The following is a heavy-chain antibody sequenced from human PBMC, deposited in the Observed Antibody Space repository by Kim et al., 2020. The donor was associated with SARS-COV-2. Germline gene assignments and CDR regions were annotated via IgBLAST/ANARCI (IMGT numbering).Heavy chain of an antibody. D-gene: IGHD1-26*01. J-gene: IGHJ2*01. V-gene: IGHV3-30*07. Sequence: VKGRFTISRDNSKNTLYLQMNSLRAEDTAVYYCARESRSRGSYYYWYFDLWGRGTLVTVSS. CDR3: ARESRSRGSYYYWYFDL.